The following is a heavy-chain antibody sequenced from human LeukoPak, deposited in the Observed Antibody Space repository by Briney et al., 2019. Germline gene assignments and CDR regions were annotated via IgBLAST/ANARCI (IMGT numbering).Heavy chain of an antibody. CDR1: GGSISSYY. CDR2: IYYSGST. CDR3: ARYQFIAVAGIPYYYYYMDV. J-gene: IGHJ6*03. V-gene: IGHV4-59*12. Sequence: PSETLSLTCTVSGGSISSYYWSWIRQPPGKGLEWIGYIYYSGSTNYNPSLKSRVTISVDTSKNQFSLKLSSVTAADTAVYYCARYQFIAVAGIPYYYYYMDVWGKGTTVTVSS. D-gene: IGHD6-19*01.